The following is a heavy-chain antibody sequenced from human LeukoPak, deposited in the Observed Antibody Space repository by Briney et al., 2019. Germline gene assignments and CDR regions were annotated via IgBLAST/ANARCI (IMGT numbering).Heavy chain of an antibody. CDR1: GFSFSNYA. CDR2: VSASGPSP. J-gene: IGHJ4*02. D-gene: IGHD6-19*01. CDR3: ARQHTGWYVDY. V-gene: IGHV3-23*01. Sequence: GGSLRLSCVASGFSFSNYAMSWVRQAPGKGLESVSGVSASGPSPYSEDSVKGRFIISRDNSKTTVFLQMNSLRAEDTAVYYCARQHTGWYVDYWGQGILVTVSS.